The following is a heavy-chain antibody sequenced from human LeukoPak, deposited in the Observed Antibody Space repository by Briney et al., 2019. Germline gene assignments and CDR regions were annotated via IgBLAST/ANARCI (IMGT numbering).Heavy chain of an antibody. CDR1: GFTVSSNY. V-gene: IGHV3-66*01. Sequence: PGGSLRLSCAASGFTVSSNYMSWVRQAPGKGLEWVSVIYSGGSTYYADSVKGRFTISRDNSKNTLYLQMNSLRAEDTAVYYCARGPYDSSGYYYEGYWGQGTLVTVSS. D-gene: IGHD3-22*01. J-gene: IGHJ4*02. CDR2: IYSGGST. CDR3: ARGPYDSSGYYYEGY.